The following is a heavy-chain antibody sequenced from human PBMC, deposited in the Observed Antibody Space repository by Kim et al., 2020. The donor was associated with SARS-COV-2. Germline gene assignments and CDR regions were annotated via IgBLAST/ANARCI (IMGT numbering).Heavy chain of an antibody. Sequence: GGSLRLSCAASGFTFSSYAMHWVRQAPGKGLEWVAVITYDGSNKYYADSVKGRFTISRDNSKNTLYLQMNRLRDEDTAVYYCASGSLNVLLWHGNLDYWGQGTLVTVAS. CDR2: ITYDGSNK. CDR1: GFTFSSYA. J-gene: IGHJ4*02. V-gene: IGHV3-30*04. CDR3: ASGSLNVLLWHGNLDY. D-gene: IGHD3-10*01.